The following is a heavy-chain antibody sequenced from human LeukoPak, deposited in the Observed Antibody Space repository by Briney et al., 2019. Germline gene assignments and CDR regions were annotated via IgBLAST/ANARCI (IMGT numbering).Heavy chain of an antibody. D-gene: IGHD4-17*01. CDR3: ANTVTTVY. Sequence: RGSLRLSGAASGFTFSSYAMSWVRQSPGNGLEWFAAFSGSGGSTYYADSGKGWFTISRDNSKNTRYLQMTSLRAEDTDVYYCANTVTTVYWGQRTLVTVSS. V-gene: IGHV3-23*01. CDR1: GFTFSSYA. CDR2: FSGSGGST. J-gene: IGHJ4*02.